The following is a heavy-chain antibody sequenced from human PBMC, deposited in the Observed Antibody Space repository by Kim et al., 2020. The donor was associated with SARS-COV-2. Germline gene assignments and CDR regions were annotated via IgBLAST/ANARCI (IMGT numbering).Heavy chain of an antibody. Sequence: SETLSLTCTVSGGSISSYYWSWIRQPPGKGLEWIGYIYYSGSTNYNPSLKSRVTISVDTSKNQFSLKLSSVTAADTAVYYCARLGYYDSSGWSWYFDLWGRGTLVTVSS. CDR2: IYYSGST. D-gene: IGHD3-22*01. CDR3: ARLGYYDSSGWSWYFDL. V-gene: IGHV4-59*01. CDR1: GGSISSYY. J-gene: IGHJ2*01.